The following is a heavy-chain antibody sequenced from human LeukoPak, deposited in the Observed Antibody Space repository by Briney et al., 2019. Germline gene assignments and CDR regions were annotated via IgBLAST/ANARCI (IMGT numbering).Heavy chain of an antibody. CDR3: AIDPLAIVGATGY. CDR1: GFTFSSYW. Sequence: GGSLRLSCAASGFTFSSYWMSWVRQAPGKGLEWVANIKQDGSEKYYVDSVKGRFTISRDNAKNSLYLQMNSLRAEDTAVYYSAIDPLAIVGATGYWGQGTLVTVSS. D-gene: IGHD1-26*01. V-gene: IGHV3-7*01. CDR2: IKQDGSEK. J-gene: IGHJ4*02.